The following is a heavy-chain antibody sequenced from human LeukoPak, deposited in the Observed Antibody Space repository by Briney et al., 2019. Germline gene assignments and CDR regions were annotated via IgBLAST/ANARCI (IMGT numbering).Heavy chain of an antibody. CDR2: IRYNGSKK. Sequence: GGSLRLSCAASGFTFSSYGMHWVRQAPGKGLEWVAFIRYNGSKKYYGDSVNGRFTISRDNSKNTLYLEMNSLRAEGTAVYYCAKDFRAAADAPYYFDYWGQGTLVTVSS. V-gene: IGHV3-30*02. CDR3: AKDFRAAADAPYYFDY. CDR1: GFTFSSYG. J-gene: IGHJ4*02. D-gene: IGHD6-13*01.